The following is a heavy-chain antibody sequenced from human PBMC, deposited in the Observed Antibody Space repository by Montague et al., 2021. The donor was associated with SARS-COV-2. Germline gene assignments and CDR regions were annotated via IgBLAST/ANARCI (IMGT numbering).Heavy chain of an antibody. V-gene: IGHV4-59*01. Sequence: SETLSLTCTVSGGSITGYYWSWLRRPPGKGLEWIAYIYDGGAVNXNPSLGSRVTISTDTYKNQLSLKVNSVTAADTAAYYCVRDHPYGGPRGAYDIWGQGTLVTVSS. J-gene: IGHJ3*02. CDR2: IYDGGAV. CDR3: VRDHPYGGPRGAYDI. CDR1: GGSITGYY. D-gene: IGHD4-23*01.